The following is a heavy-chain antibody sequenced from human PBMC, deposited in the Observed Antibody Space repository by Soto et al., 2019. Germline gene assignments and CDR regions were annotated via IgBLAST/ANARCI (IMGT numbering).Heavy chain of an antibody. CDR1: GYSFTSYA. V-gene: IGHV1-3*01. D-gene: IGHD3-3*01. CDR3: TRTSFGVVTYGFDI. J-gene: IGHJ3*02. Sequence: QVQFVQSGAEVKKPGASVRVSCKASGYSFTSYAIHWLRQAPGQRPEWMGWISPGNGNTKYSENFQGRVTITRDTSASTAYMDLSSLRSEDTAVYCCTRTSFGVVTYGFDIWGQGTMVTVSS. CDR2: ISPGNGNT.